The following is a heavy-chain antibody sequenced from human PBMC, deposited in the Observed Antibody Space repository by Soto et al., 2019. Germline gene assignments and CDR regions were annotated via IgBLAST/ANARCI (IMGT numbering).Heavy chain of an antibody. D-gene: IGHD3-3*01. J-gene: IGHJ4*02. CDR3: AKDRVGESGSLDY. V-gene: IGHV3-23*01. CDR2: ISGSGGST. Sequence: HPGGSLRRSCAASGFTFSSYAMSWVRQAPGKGLEWVSAISGSGGSTYYADSVKGRFTISRDNSKNTLYLQMNSLRAEDTAVYYCAKDRVGESGSLDYWGQGTLVTVSS. CDR1: GFTFSSYA.